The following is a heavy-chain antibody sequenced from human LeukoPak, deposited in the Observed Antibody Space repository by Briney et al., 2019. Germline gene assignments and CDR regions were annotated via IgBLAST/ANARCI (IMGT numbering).Heavy chain of an antibody. D-gene: IGHD4-11*01. Sequence: SETLSLTCTVSGGSINSTRSYCGWIRQPPGKGLEWLGSIFYSGDTHYNPSLRRRLTISADTSKNQFSLRMHSMTAADTSFYYCATGSMTTRYYYYFHMDVWGTGTTVTVSS. J-gene: IGHJ6*03. CDR1: GGSINSTRSY. CDR2: IFYSGDT. V-gene: IGHV4-39*01. CDR3: ATGSMTTRYYYYFHMDV.